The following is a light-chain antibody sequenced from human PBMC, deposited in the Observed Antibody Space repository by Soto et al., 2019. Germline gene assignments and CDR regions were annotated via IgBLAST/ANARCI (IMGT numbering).Light chain of an antibody. CDR2: AAS. Sequence: DIQMTQSPSSLSASVGDRVTITCRASETISRYLNWYQQKPGKAPKLLIYAASSLQSGVPSRFSGSGSGTDFTLTISSLQPEDFSTYYCQPAYSTPFTFGPGTKVDIK. CDR1: ETISRY. CDR3: QPAYSTPFT. J-gene: IGKJ3*01. V-gene: IGKV1-39*01.